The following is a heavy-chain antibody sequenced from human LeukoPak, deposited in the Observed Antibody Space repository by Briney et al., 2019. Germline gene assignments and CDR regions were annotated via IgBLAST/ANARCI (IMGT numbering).Heavy chain of an antibody. CDR1: GYTLTELS. D-gene: IGHD3-22*01. V-gene: IGHV1-24*01. Sequence: GASVKVSCKVSGYTLTELSMHWVRQAPGKGLEWMGGFDPEDGETIYAQKFQGRVTMTEDTSTDTAYMELSSLRSEDTAVYYCATDLPTRKWLGGGWYFDLWGRGTLVTVSS. CDR2: FDPEDGET. J-gene: IGHJ2*01. CDR3: ATDLPTRKWLGGGWYFDL.